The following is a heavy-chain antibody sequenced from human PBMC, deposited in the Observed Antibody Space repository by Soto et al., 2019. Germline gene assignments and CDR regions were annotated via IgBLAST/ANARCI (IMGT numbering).Heavy chain of an antibody. D-gene: IGHD3-16*01. CDR1: GFNLRDYY. V-gene: IGHV3-11*01. J-gene: IGHJ4*02. CDR2: IKPGGDVI. Sequence: QVRLVESVGGSVKPEGSLRLSCAASGFNLRDYYMTWIRQSPGKGLDLLSYIKPGGDVIKYVDSVKGRFTIYRDNAKNSLYLHMKSLRGEDKAVYYCTRDPRITDFWVQGTLVTVSS. CDR3: TRDPRITDF.